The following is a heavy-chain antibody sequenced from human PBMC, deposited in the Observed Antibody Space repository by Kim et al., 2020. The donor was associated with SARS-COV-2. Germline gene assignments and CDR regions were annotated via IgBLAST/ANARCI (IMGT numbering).Heavy chain of an antibody. CDR1: GYSFTGYY. V-gene: IGHV1-2*04. CDR3: ARGQRDRNGWNWGGDFDY. D-gene: IGHD6-19*01. CDR2: INPDTGAT. J-gene: IGHJ4*02. Sequence: ASVKVSCKAYGYSFTGYYIHWVRQAPGQGLEWMGWINPDTGATNYTHNFQGWVTMTRDTSISTAYMQLARLTFDDTAVYYCARGQRDRNGWNWGGDFDYWGQGTLVTVSS.